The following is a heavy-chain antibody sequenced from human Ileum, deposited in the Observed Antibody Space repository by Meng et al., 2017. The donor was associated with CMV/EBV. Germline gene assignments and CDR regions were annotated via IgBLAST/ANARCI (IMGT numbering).Heavy chain of an antibody. D-gene: IGHD7-27*01. J-gene: IGHJ4*02. CDR1: GGSMSSYY. CDR2: IYTSGSS. V-gene: IGHV4-4*07. Sequence: QVWSQERGPGPGKPSETLSLTCTAYGGSMSSYYWSWIRQPAGKGLEWIGRIYTSGSSNYNSSLKSRVTMSVDTSKNQFSMKLNSVTAADTAVYYCAREGPTDWGRALDYWGQGTLVTVSS. CDR3: AREGPTDWGRALDY.